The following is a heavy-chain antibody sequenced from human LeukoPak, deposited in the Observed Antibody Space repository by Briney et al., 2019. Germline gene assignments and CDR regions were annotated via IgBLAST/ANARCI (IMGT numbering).Heavy chain of an antibody. CDR1: GGSISSYY. V-gene: IGHV4-59*01. J-gene: IGHJ2*01. Sequence: SETLSLTCTVSGGSISSYYWSWIRQPPGKGLEWIGYIYYSGSTNYNPSLKSRVTISVDTSKNQFSLKLSSVTAADTAVYYCAREPHGGSYQSYWYFDLWGRGTLVTVSS. CDR3: AREPHGGSYQSYWYFDL. CDR2: IYYSGST. D-gene: IGHD1-26*01.